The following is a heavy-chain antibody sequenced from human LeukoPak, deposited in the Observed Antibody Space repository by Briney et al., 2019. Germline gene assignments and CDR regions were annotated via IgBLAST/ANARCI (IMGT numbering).Heavy chain of an antibody. Sequence: ASVKVSCKASGYTFTSYGISWVRQAPGQGLEWLGWIGPYNGNTNYAQKLQGRVTMTTDTSTSTAYMELRSLRSDDTAVYYCATYCGGDCYTGYWGRGTLVTVSS. CDR1: GYTFTSYG. CDR3: ATYCGGDCYTGY. J-gene: IGHJ4*02. V-gene: IGHV1-18*01. CDR2: IGPYNGNT. D-gene: IGHD2-21*02.